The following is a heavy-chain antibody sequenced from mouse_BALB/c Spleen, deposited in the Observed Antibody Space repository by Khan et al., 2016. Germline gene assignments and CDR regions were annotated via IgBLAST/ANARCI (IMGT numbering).Heavy chain of an antibody. CDR2: INPDSRTI. V-gene: IGHV4-1*02. D-gene: IGHD1-1*01. CDR3: ARAGYYGYLAY. Sequence: EVKLLESGGGLVQPGGSLKLSCAASRFDFRRYWMSWVRQAPGKGLEWTGEINPDSRTINYSPSLKDKFTISRDNAKSTLYLQMSKVRSEDTALYYCARAGYYGYLAYWGQGTLVSVSA. CDR1: RFDFRRYW. J-gene: IGHJ3*01.